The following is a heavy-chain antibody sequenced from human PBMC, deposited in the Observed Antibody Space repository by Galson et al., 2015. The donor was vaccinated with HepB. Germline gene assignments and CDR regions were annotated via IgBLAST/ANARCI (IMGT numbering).Heavy chain of an antibody. CDR3: ARDLCSDGDCYFDY. D-gene: IGHD2-15*01. V-gene: IGHV3-49*03. CDR1: GFAFRDYG. Sequence: SLRLSCAGSGFAFRDYGMNWIRQVPGKGLEWIGFIRSKTYGETAEYAASVKGRFSISRDDSKSIAYLQMNALTTEDTAVYYCARDLCSDGDCYFDYWGQGTLVTVSS. J-gene: IGHJ4*02. CDR2: IRSKTYGETA.